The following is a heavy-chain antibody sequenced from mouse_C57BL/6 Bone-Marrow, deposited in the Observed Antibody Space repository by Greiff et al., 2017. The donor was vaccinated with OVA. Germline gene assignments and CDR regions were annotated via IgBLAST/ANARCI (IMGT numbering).Heavy chain of an antibody. D-gene: IGHD2-2*01. CDR2: INYDGSST. CDR3: ARFRGLRDYYAMDY. Sequence: EVKVVESEGGLVQPGSSMKLSCTASGFTFSDYYMAWVRQVPEKGLEWVANINYDGSSTYYLDSLKSRFIISRDNAKNILYLQMSSLKSEDTATYYCARFRGLRDYYAMDYWGQGTSVTVSS. CDR1: GFTFSDYY. J-gene: IGHJ4*01. V-gene: IGHV5-16*01.